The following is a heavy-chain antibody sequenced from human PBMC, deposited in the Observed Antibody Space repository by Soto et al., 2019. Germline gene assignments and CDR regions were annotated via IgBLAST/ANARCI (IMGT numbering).Heavy chain of an antibody. V-gene: IGHV1-8*01. J-gene: IGHJ6*03. CDR3: ARSPTLLYYYYYMDV. CDR2: MNPNSGNT. CDR1: GYTFTSYD. Sequence: GASVKVSCKASGYTFTSYDINWVRQATGQGLEWMGWMNPNSGNTGYAQKFQGRVTMTRNTSISTAYMELSSLRSEDTAVYYCARSPTLLYYYYYMDVWGKGTTVTVSS.